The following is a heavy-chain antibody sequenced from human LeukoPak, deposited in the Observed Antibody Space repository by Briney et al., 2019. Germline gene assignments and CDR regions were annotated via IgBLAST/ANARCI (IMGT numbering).Heavy chain of an antibody. CDR1: GFTFSSYW. D-gene: IGHD6-19*01. V-gene: IGHV3-7*03. Sequence: GGSLRLSCAASGFTFSSYWMSWVRQAPGKGLEWVANIKQDGSEKYHVDSVKGRFTISRDNAKNSLYLQMNSLRAEDTAVYYCAKGCSSGTNYFDSWGQGTLVTVSS. CDR3: AKGCSSGTNYFDS. J-gene: IGHJ4*02. CDR2: IKQDGSEK.